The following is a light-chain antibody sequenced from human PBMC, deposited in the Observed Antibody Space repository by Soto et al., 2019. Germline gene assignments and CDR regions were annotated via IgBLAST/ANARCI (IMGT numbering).Light chain of an antibody. CDR1: QSVSSN. CDR2: GAS. J-gene: IGKJ5*01. CDR3: QQYGTPRSVT. V-gene: IGKV3-15*01. Sequence: EIVMTQSPATLSVSPGERATLSCRASQSVSSNLVWYQQKPGQAPRLLIYGASTRATGIPARFSGSGSGTEFTLTINSLQSEDFAVYYCQQYGTPRSVTFGQGTRLDI.